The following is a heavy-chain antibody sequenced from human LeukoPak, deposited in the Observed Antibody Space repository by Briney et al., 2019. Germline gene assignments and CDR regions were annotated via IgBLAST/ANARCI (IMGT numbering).Heavy chain of an antibody. D-gene: IGHD6-13*01. CDR2: IHHSGST. V-gene: IGHV4-38-2*01. J-gene: IGHJ6*03. CDR1: GYSISRGYH. Sequence: SETLSLTCAVSGYSISRGYHWGWIRQPPGKGLEWIGSIHHSGSTYYNSSLKSRVTISVDTSKNQFSLKLSSVTAADTAVYYCARLGIYSSSWYLAMDVWGKGTTVTVSS. CDR3: ARLGIYSSSWYLAMDV.